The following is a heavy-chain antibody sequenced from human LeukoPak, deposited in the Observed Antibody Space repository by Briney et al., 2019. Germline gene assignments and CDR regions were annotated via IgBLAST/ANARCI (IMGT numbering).Heavy chain of an antibody. CDR3: ARDRYSSGWADAFDI. V-gene: IGHV3-33*08. D-gene: IGHD6-19*01. Sequence: GGSLRLSCAASGFTFSSYGMHWVRQAPGKGLEWVAVIWYDGSNKYYADSVKGRFTISRDSSKNTLYLQMNSLRADDTAVYYCARDRYSSGWADAFDIWGQGTMVTVSS. CDR2: IWYDGSNK. J-gene: IGHJ3*02. CDR1: GFTFSSYG.